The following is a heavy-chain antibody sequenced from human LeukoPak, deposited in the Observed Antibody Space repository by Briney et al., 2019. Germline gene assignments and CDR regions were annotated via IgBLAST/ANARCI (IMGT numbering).Heavy chain of an antibody. CDR3: ARALVEYQLLSYFDY. V-gene: IGHV3-30*04. J-gene: IGHJ4*02. Sequence: PGGSLRLSCAACGFSFSDYAMQGVRQAPGRGLEGGAVISSDGNNEDYADSVKGRFTIFRYNSKRTLYLQMNRLRAEDTAVYSCARALVEYQLLSYFDYWGQGTLVTVSS. CDR2: ISSDGNNE. CDR1: GFSFSDYA. D-gene: IGHD2-2*01.